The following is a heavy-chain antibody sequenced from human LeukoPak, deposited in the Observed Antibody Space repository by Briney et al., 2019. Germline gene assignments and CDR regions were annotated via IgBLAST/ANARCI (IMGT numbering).Heavy chain of an antibody. CDR2: ISSSSSYI. CDR3: AKRDTSGSGSYYHNWFDP. CDR1: GFTFSSYS. J-gene: IGHJ5*02. D-gene: IGHD3-10*01. Sequence: SGGSLRLSCAASGFTFSSYSMNWVRQAPGKGLEWVSSISSSSSYIYYADSVKGRFTISRDNSKNTLYLQMNSLRAEDTAVCYCAKRDTSGSGSYYHNWFDPWGQGTLVTVSS. V-gene: IGHV3-21*04.